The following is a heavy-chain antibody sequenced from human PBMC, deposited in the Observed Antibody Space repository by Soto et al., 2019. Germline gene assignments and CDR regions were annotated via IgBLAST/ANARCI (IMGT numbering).Heavy chain of an antibody. Sequence: GGSLRLSCAASGFTFSSDSMHWVRQAPGKGLEWVAVISYDGSNKYYADSVKGRFTIARDNSKNTLYLQMNSLRAEDTAVYYCSRDGRLYSCSWYFDYWGQGTLVTVSS. CDR3: SRDGRLYSCSWYFDY. V-gene: IGHV3-30*04. D-gene: IGHD6-13*01. CDR2: ISYDGSNK. CDR1: GFTFSSDS. J-gene: IGHJ4*02.